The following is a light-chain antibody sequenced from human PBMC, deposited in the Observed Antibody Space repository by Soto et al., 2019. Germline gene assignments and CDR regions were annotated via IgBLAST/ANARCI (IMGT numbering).Light chain of an antibody. CDR3: CSFAGSSTNWV. Sequence: QSALTQPASVSGSPGQSITISCNGTSSDVGNFNLVSWYQQHPGKVPKVMIYDVTERPSGVSNRFSGSKSGNAASLTISGLQAEDEADYYCCSFAGSSTNWVFGVGTKLTVL. V-gene: IGLV2-23*02. J-gene: IGLJ3*02. CDR2: DVT. CDR1: SSDVGNFNL.